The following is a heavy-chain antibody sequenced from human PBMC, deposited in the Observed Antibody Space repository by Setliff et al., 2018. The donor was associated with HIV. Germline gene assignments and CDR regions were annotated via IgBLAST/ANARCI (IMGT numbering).Heavy chain of an antibody. CDR1: GGSMGSHY. D-gene: IGHD6-6*01. V-gene: IGHV4-59*08. Sequence: SETLSLTCVISGGSMGSHYWSWIRQSPGKGLEWIGNIHYTGISDINPSPKRRATISLDRPKIQFSLKLSSVTAADTAVYYCARRRASLLYYYYGMDVWGQGTTVTVSS. CDR3: ARRRASLLYYYYGMDV. CDR2: IHYTGIS. J-gene: IGHJ6*02.